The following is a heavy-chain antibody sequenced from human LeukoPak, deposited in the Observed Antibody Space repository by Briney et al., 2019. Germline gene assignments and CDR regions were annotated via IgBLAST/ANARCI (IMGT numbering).Heavy chain of an antibody. CDR1: GGSISSSNYY. V-gene: IGHV4-39*07. CDR2: IYYSGVT. CDR3: ARLTMVRGVKGYYFDY. Sequence: SETLSLTCTVSGGSISSSNYYWGWIRQPPGKGLEWIGSIYYSGVTYYNPSLKSRVTISVDTSKNQFSLKLSSVTAADTAVYYCARLTMVRGVKGYYFDYWGQGTVVTVSS. D-gene: IGHD3-10*01. J-gene: IGHJ4*02.